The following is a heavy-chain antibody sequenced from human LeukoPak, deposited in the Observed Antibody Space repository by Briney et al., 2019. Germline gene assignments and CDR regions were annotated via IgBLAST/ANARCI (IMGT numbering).Heavy chain of an antibody. D-gene: IGHD6-13*01. V-gene: IGHV3-33*08. CDR3: ARGMYSSILYGMDV. CDR1: EFTFSDHY. CDR2: IWYDGSNK. J-gene: IGHJ6*04. Sequence: GGSLRLSCAASEFTFSDHYMSWIRQAPGKGLEWVAVIWYDGSNKYYADSVKGRFTISRDNSKNTLYLQMNSLRAEDTAVYYCARGMYSSILYGMDVWGKGTTVTVSS.